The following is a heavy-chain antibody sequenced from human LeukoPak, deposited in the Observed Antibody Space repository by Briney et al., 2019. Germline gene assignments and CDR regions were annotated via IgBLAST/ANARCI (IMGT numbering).Heavy chain of an antibody. CDR3: ARGYCSSTSCYHFDY. CDR1: GGSISSGDYY. J-gene: IGHJ4*02. Sequence: SETLSLTCTVSGGSISSGDYYWSWIRQPPGKGLEWIGYIYYSGSTYYNPSLKSRVTISVDTSKNQSSLKLSSVTAADTAVYYCARGYCSSTSCYHFDYWGQGTLVTVSS. D-gene: IGHD2-2*01. V-gene: IGHV4-30-4*08. CDR2: IYYSGST.